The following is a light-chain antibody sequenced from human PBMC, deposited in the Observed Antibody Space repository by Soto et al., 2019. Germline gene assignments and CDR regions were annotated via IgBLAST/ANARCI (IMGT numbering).Light chain of an antibody. CDR1: QSISSS. V-gene: IGKV1-5*03. CDR2: KAS. Sequence: DIQMTQSPSTLSASVGDRVAITCRASQSISSSLAWYQQKPGKAPKLLIYKASSLESGVPSRFSGSGSGTESTLTISSLQPDDFAAYYCQQYNSYSWTFGQGTKVDIK. J-gene: IGKJ1*01. CDR3: QQYNSYSWT.